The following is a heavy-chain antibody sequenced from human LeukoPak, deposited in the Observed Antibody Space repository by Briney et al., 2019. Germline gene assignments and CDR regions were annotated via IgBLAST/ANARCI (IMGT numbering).Heavy chain of an antibody. CDR3: AREKACSTTSCYAFDI. CDR2: IYYTGNA. D-gene: IGHD2-2*01. J-gene: IGHJ3*02. CDR1: GASISSGGFL. V-gene: IGHV4-31*03. Sequence: PSQTLSLTCTVPGASISSGGFLWHWIRQLPGMDLEWIGNIYYTGNAGYNPSLKSRVTISGDTSMNQFSLKLTSVTAADTAVYYCAREKACSTTSCYAFDIWGQGTLVTVSS.